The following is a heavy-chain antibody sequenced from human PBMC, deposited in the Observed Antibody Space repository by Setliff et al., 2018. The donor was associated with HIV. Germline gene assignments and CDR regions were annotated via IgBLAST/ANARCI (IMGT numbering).Heavy chain of an antibody. D-gene: IGHD2-15*01. CDR1: GGSISGSSYY. V-gene: IGHV4-39*01. CDR3: ARSLAYCSGGGCSSGNYYYMDV. CDR2: IFHAGST. Sequence: TSETLSLTCTASGGSISGSSYYWGWIRQSPEKGLEWIGSIFHAGSTYYNPSLKSRATLSVDTSENQYSLKLTSLIAADTAVYYCARSLAYCSGGGCSSGNYYYMDVWGKGTTVTVSS. J-gene: IGHJ6*03.